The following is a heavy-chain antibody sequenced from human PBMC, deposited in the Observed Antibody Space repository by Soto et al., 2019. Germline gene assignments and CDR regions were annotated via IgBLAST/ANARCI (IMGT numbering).Heavy chain of an antibody. CDR2: IWYDGSNK. Sequence: PGGSLRLSCAASGFTFSSYGMHWVRQAPGKGLEWVAVIWYDGSNKYYADSVKGRFTISRDNSKNTLYLQMNSLRAEDTAVYYCARDPYSSTPGYYGMDVWGQGTTVTVSS. CDR3: ARDPYSSTPGYYGMDV. D-gene: IGHD6-13*01. J-gene: IGHJ6*02. CDR1: GFTFSSYG. V-gene: IGHV3-33*01.